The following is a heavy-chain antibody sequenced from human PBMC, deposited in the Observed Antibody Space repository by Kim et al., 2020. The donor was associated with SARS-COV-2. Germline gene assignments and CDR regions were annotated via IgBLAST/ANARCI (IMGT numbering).Heavy chain of an antibody. V-gene: IGHV1-3*01. J-gene: IGHJ5*02. CDR2: INAGNGNT. D-gene: IGHD6-13*01. CDR1: GYTFTSYA. Sequence: ASVKVSCKASGYTFTSYAMHWVRQAPGQRLEWMGWINAGNGNTKYSQKFQGRVTITRDTSASTAYMELSSLRSEDTAVYHCARKRSDSGSSWTNWFDPWGQGTLVTVSS. CDR3: ARKRSDSGSSWTNWFDP.